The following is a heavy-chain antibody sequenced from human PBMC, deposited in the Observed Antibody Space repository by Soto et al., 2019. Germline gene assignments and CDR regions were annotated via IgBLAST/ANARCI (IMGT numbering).Heavy chain of an antibody. CDR2: IYYRGST. CDR1: PGSLSSSGYY. J-gene: IGHJ4*02. CDR3: ARRQWGSYYTDY. Sequence: SVTLPLTCTVAPGSLSSSGYYRGGIRQPQGKGLEWIGSIYYRGSTYYNPSLKSRVTISVDTSKNQFSLKLSSVTAADTAVYYCARRQWGSYYTDYWGQGTLFTVSS. D-gene: IGHD1-26*01. V-gene: IGHV4-39*01.